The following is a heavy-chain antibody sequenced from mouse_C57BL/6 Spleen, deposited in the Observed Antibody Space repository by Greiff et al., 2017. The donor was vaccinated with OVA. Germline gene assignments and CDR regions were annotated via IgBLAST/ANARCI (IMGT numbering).Heavy chain of an antibody. D-gene: IGHD1-1*01. CDR2: IDPSDSYT. J-gene: IGHJ1*03. CDR3: ARWDYGRHWYYEV. Sequence: QVQLQQPGAELVMPGASVKLSCKASGYTFTSYWMHWVKQRPGQGLEWIGVIDPSDSYTNYNQKFKGKSTLTVDKSSSTAYMQLSSLTSEDSEVYYCARWDYGRHWYYEVWGTGTTVTVST. CDR1: GYTFTSYW. V-gene: IGHV1-69*01.